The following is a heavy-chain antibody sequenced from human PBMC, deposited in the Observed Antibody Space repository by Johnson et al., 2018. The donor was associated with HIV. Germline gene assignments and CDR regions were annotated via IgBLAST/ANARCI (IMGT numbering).Heavy chain of an antibody. CDR2: IGTAGDT. V-gene: IGHV3-13*01. J-gene: IGHJ3*02. D-gene: IGHD2-2*03. CDR1: GFTFSSYD. Sequence: MLLVESGGGLVQPGGSLRLSCAASGFTFSSYDMHWVRQATGKGLEWVSAIGTAGDTYYPGSVKGRFTISRENAKNSLYLQMNSLRAEDTAVYYCARDLDRSAFDIWGQGTMVTVSS. CDR3: ARDLDRSAFDI.